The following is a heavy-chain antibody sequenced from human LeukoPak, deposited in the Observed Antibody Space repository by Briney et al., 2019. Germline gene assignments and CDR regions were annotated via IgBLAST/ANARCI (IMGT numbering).Heavy chain of an antibody. J-gene: IGHJ3*02. CDR3: ARELWFGEPLDAFDI. V-gene: IGHV1-2*02. D-gene: IGHD3-10*01. Sequence: ASVKVSCKASGYTFTGYHMHWVRQAPGQGLEWMGWINPNSGGTNYAQKFQGRVTMTRDTSISTAYMELSRLRSDDTAVYYCARELWFGEPLDAFDIWGQGTMVTVSS. CDR2: INPNSGGT. CDR1: GYTFTGYH.